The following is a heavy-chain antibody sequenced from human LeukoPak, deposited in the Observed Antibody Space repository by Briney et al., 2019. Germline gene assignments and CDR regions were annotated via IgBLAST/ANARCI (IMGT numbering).Heavy chain of an antibody. CDR2: IKNDGSEE. V-gene: IGHV3-7*01. CDR1: GFTFSSYW. D-gene: IGHD3-10*01. J-gene: IGHJ4*02. CDR3: ARAIRGSAVDTGDR. Sequence: PGGSLRLSCAASGFTFSSYWMRWVRQAPGKGLEGVANIKNDGSEEYYVDSVKGRFTISRDNAKNSLFLQMNSLTVEDTAVYYCARAIRGSAVDTGDRWGQGTLVTVYS.